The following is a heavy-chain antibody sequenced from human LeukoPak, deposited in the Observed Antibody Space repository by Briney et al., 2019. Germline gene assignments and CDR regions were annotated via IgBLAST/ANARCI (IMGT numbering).Heavy chain of an antibody. Sequence: SETLSLTCTVSGDSLSSRSYYWDWIRQPPGGGVEWMGSIFYRGSTYYNPSLKSRVTISIDTSKNQFSLKLSSVTAADTAVYYCARGRWWFAGRPPHYMDVWGKGTTVTVSS. V-gene: IGHV4-39*07. J-gene: IGHJ6*03. CDR2: IFYRGST. D-gene: IGHD6-6*01. CDR1: GDSLSSRSYY. CDR3: ARGRWWFAGRPPHYMDV.